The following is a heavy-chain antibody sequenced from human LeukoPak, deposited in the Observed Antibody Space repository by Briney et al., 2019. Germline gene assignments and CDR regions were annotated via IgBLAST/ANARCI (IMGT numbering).Heavy chain of an antibody. D-gene: IGHD4-17*01. CDR2: IYSGGNT. Sequence: GGSLRLSCAASGFTVSSNYMSWVRQAPGKGLEWVSVIYSGGNTYYTDSVKGRFTISRDNSKNTVYLQMNSLRAEDTAVYYCARDPAAVTSYFDYWGQGTLVTVSS. V-gene: IGHV3-66*01. CDR1: GFTVSSNY. J-gene: IGHJ4*02. CDR3: ARDPAAVTSYFDY.